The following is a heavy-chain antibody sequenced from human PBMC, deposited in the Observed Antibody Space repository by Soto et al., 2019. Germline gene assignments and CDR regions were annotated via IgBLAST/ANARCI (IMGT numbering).Heavy chain of an antibody. J-gene: IGHJ6*02. D-gene: IGHD3-9*01. V-gene: IGHV3-48*02. CDR2: ISGTSDTI. CDR1: GFTISGYS. CDR3: ARDADTLTSFYYYGMDV. Sequence: PGGSLRLSCAASGFTISGYSMNWVRQAPGKGLEWVSYISGTSDTILYADSVKGRFTVSRDNAKKSLYLQMSSLRDEDTAVYYCARDADTLTSFYYYGMDVWGQGTTVTV.